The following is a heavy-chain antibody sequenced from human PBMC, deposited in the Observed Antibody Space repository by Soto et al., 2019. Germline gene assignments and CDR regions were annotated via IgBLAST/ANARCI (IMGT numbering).Heavy chain of an antibody. Sequence: LVESWGGVVPPGTSLRLSCAASGFNFRKSGMHWVRQAPGKGLEWVALISYDGSNKFYADSVKGRFTISRDDSKNTVSLQMDSPRLEDTAVYYCAKVLSFIDALDLWGRGTMVTVSS. CDR2: ISYDGSNK. J-gene: IGHJ3*01. CDR3: AKVLSFIDALDL. V-gene: IGHV3-30*18. CDR1: GFNFRKSG. D-gene: IGHD3-3*01.